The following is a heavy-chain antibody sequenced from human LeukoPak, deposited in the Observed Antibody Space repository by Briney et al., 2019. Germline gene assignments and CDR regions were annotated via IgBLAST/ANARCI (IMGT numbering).Heavy chain of an antibody. CDR2: ILFVGSKE. J-gene: IGHJ4*02. Sequence: PGGSLRLSCAASGFCLSRYVMHGVRQAPGKGLEWVAYILFVGSKEYYGDSVKGRFTISRDNSKNTLYVQMDSLRAEDTAVYYWAKARVGGIRDRDDWGQGTLVTVSS. CDR3: AKARVGGIRDRDD. D-gene: IGHD1-26*01. CDR1: GFCLSRYV. V-gene: IGHV3-30*02.